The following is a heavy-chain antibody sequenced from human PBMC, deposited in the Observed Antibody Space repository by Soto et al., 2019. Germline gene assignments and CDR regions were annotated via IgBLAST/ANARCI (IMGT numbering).Heavy chain of an antibody. V-gene: IGHV3-74*01. CDR3: ARDYPYYYYTRGYFPFLH. J-gene: IGHJ4*02. D-gene: IGHD3-22*01. CDR2: INGDASNT. CDR1: GFTFRSYW. Sequence: GGSLRLSCVASGFTFRSYWMHWVRQAPGEGPMWVSRINGDASNTTYADSVKGRFTISRDNAKNTVYLQINSLRVEDTAVYYCARDYPYYYYTRGYFPFLHWGQGTPVTVSS.